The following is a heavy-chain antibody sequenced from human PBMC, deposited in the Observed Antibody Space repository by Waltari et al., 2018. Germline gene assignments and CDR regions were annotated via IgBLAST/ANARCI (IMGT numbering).Heavy chain of an antibody. CDR1: GGSIITYY. D-gene: IGHD6-19*01. Sequence: QVQLHESGPGLVKPSETLSLTCTVSGGSIITYYWTWIRQPPGTGLEWIGYIYNNGRTDYNSSLKSRVTISADTSKNLFSLKLNSVTAADTAVYYCARGYNSGSLDSWGQGTLVTVSS. CDR2: IYNNGRT. CDR3: ARGYNSGSLDS. J-gene: IGHJ4*02. V-gene: IGHV4-59*01.